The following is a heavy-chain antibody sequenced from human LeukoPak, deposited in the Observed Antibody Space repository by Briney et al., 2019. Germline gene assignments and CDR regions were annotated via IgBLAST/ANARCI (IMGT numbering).Heavy chain of an antibody. D-gene: IGHD1-7*01. CDR2: INTNGGAT. CDR1: GFTFSIYA. J-gene: IGHJ4*02. CDR3: ARAQTGATSYFFDD. V-gene: IGHV3-64*01. Sequence: GGSLRLSCAASGFTFSIYAMYWVRQAPGKGLEYVSGINTNGGATFYAKSVKGRFTISRDDSKNTLYLHMGSLRGEDMAVYYCARAQTGATSYFFDDWGQGTLVTVSS.